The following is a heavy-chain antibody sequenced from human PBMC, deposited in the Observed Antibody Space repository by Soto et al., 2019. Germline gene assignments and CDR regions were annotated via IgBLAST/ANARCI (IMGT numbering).Heavy chain of an antibody. D-gene: IGHD2-2*01. CDR2: IKQDGSEK. J-gene: IGHJ3*02. CDR1: GFTFSSYW. V-gene: IGHV3-7*01. CDR3: ARVRYCSSTSCRMHDAFDI. Sequence: EVQLVESGGGLVQPGGSLRLSCAASGFTFSSYWMSWVRQAPGKGLEWVANIKQDGSEKYYVDSVKGRFTISRDNAKNSLYLQMNSLRAEDTAVYYCARVRYCSSTSCRMHDAFDIWGQGTMVTVSS.